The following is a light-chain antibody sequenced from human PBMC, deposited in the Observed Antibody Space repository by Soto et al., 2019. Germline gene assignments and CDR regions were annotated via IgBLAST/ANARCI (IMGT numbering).Light chain of an antibody. J-gene: IGKJ2*01. CDR1: QSISSW. CDR2: DAS. V-gene: IGKV1-5*01. CDR3: QQYNSYSLT. Sequence: DIQMTQSPSTLSASVGDRVTITCRASQSISSWLAWYQQKPGKAPKLLIYDASSLESGVPSRFSGSGSGTEFNLTISSLQPDDFATYYCQQYNSYSLTFGQGTKLEIK.